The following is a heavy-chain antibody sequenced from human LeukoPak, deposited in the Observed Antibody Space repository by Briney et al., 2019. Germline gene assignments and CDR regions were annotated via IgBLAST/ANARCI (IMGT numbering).Heavy chain of an antibody. Sequence: ASVKVSCKASGYTFTSYGISWVRQAPGQGLEWMGWISAYNGNTNYAQKLQGRVTMTTDTSTSTAYMELRSLRSDDTAVYYCARRLRYCSSTSCPSDYWGQGTLVTVSS. CDR3: ARRLRYCSSTSCPSDY. CDR2: ISAYNGNT. CDR1: GYTFTSYG. D-gene: IGHD2-2*01. V-gene: IGHV1-18*01. J-gene: IGHJ4*02.